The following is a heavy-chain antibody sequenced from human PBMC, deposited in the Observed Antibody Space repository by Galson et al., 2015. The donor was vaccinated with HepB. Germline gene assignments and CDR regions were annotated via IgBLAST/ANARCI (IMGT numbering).Heavy chain of an antibody. CDR1: GNPFNSYA. Sequence: SVKVSCKASGNPFNSYALSWVRQAPGQGLEWMGGVIPVFDTIQYAPEFQDRVTIIADESTSTAYLELSSLRFEDTAVYYCASCSDAGANWFDSWGQGTLVTVSS. J-gene: IGHJ5*01. CDR2: VIPVFDTI. CDR3: ASCSDAGANWFDS. D-gene: IGHD1-26*01. V-gene: IGHV1-69*13.